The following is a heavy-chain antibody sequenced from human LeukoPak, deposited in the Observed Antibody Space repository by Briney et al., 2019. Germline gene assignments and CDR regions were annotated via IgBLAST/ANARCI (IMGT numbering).Heavy chain of an antibody. D-gene: IGHD6-13*01. V-gene: IGHV1-18*01. J-gene: IGHJ4*02. Sequence: ASVKVSCKASGYTFTSYGISWVRQAPGRGLEWMGWISAYNGNTNYAQKLQGRVTMTTDTSTSTAYMELRSLRSDDTAVYYCARDRYSSSWYRGYYFDYWGQGTLVTVSS. CDR3: ARDRYSSSWYRGYYFDY. CDR2: ISAYNGNT. CDR1: GYTFTSYG.